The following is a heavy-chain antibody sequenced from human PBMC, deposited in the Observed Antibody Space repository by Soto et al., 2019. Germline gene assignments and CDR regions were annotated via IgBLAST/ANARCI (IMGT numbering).Heavy chain of an antibody. CDR3: ARALTTVTLFDP. Sequence: QLQLQESGPGLVKPSQILSLTCTVSGGSISSGGYYWSWIRQHPGKGLEWIGYIYYSGSTHYNPSLKSRVTISVDTSKNQFSLKLSSVTAADTAVYYCARALTTVTLFDPWGQGTLVTVSS. CDR2: IYYSGST. J-gene: IGHJ5*02. CDR1: GGSISSGGYY. V-gene: IGHV4-31*03. D-gene: IGHD4-17*01.